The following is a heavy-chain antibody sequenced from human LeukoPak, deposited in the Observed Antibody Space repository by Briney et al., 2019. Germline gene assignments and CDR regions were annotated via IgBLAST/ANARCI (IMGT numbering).Heavy chain of an antibody. CDR3: ARGPGRVTQEALDY. CDR1: GGSYSHSV. D-gene: IGHD3-16*01. J-gene: IGHJ4*02. CDR2: IYSTGST. Sequence: SESLSLTCTVSGGSYSHSVWSWIRQPAGKGLEWISRIYSTGSTDYSPSLRGRFTLSVDTSKKQVSLNLNSVTAADTAVYYCARGPGRVTQEALDYWGRGTGVTVSA. V-gene: IGHV4-4*07.